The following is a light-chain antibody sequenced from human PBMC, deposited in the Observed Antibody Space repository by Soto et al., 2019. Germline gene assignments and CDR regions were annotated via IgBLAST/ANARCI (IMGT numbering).Light chain of an antibody. CDR2: KAS. CDR1: QSISSW. CDR3: QQYKSSSALT. J-gene: IGKJ4*01. V-gene: IGKV1-5*03. Sequence: DIQMIQSPSTLSASVGDRVTITCRASQSISSWLAWYQQKPGKAPTLLIYKASTLESGVPSRFSGSGSGTEFTLTISSLQPDDFATYYCQQYKSSSALTFGGGTKVEIK.